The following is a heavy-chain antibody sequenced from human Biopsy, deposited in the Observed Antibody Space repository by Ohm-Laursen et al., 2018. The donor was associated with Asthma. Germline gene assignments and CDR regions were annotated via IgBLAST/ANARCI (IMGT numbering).Heavy chain of an antibody. V-gene: IGHV4-39*01. D-gene: IGHD3-22*01. CDR2: MYHSGSP. J-gene: IGHJ4*02. Sequence: GTLSLTCTVSDGSITSSSYYWGWIRQPPGKGMEWIGSMYHSGSPYYHPSLKSRATISVDTSKNQLSLKMSSVTAADTAVYFCVRHQYSSSWSTFDYWGQGALVTVSS. CDR3: VRHQYSSSWSTFDY. CDR1: DGSITSSSYY.